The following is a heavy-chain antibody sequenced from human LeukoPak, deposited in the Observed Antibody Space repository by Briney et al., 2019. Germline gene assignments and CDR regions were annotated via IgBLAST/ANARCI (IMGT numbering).Heavy chain of an antibody. V-gene: IGHV3-30*18. J-gene: IGHJ4*02. CDR3: AKQIRGGLGNYYFDY. D-gene: IGHD3-10*01. CDR1: GFTFSSYG. CDR2: ISYDGSIK. Sequence: PGRPLRLSCAASGFTFSSYGMHWVRQAPGKGLEWVAVISYDGSIKCYADSVKGRFTISRDNSKNTLYLQMNSLRAEDTAVYYCAKQIRGGLGNYYFDYWGQGTLVTVSS.